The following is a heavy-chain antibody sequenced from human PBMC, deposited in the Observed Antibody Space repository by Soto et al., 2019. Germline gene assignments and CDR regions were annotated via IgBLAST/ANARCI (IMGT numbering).Heavy chain of an antibody. J-gene: IGHJ4*02. Sequence: QLQLQVSGSGLVKPSQTLSLTYAVSGGSISSGGYSWSWIRQPPGKGLEWIGYIYHSGSTYCIPSLNFRFTITVDRSKNQFSLKLSSVTAAVTAVYCSARGLSWSCDRHYLDYWGQVTLVNVSS. CDR3: ARGLSWSCDRHYLDY. CDR2: IYHSGST. CDR1: GGSISSGGYS. D-gene: IGHD1-26*01. V-gene: IGHV4-30-2*01.